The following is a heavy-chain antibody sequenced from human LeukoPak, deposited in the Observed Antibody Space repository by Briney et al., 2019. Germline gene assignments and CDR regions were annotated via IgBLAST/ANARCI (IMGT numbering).Heavy chain of an antibody. CDR2: ISGGGDII. V-gene: IGHV3-48*03. D-gene: IGHD1-1*01. J-gene: IGHJ4*02. CDR3: TREGTWDDFDY. Sequence: GGSLRLSCAASGFSFTSYGMNWVRQPPGKGLEWVSFISGGGDIIYYADSVKGRFTISRDNAKNSLSLQMNSLRAEDTALYYCTREGTWDDFDYWGQGTRVTVSS. CDR1: GFSFTSYG.